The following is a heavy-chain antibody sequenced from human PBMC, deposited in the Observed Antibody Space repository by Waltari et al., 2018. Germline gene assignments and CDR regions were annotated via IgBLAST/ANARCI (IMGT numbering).Heavy chain of an antibody. CDR1: GGSVSSRSYY. V-gene: IGHV4-39*01. CDR2: MYDSGST. J-gene: IGHJ4*02. CDR3: ASGPSTYRDY. Sequence: QLQLQESGPGLVKPSETLSLTCSVSGGSVSSRSYYWGWIRQPPGEGLEWIGSMYDSGSTYYHPSLKSRVTISVDTSKNQFSLKLSSVTAADTAVYYCASGPSTYRDYWGQGALVTVSS. D-gene: IGHD2-2*02.